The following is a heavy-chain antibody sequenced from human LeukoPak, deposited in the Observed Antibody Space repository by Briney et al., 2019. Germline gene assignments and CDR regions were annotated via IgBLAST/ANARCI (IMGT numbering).Heavy chain of an antibody. J-gene: IGHJ4*02. CDR3: TTLASTKY. CDR2: IRNKANSYAT. D-gene: IGHD2-8*01. Sequence: PGGSLRLSCAASGFTFSGSAMHWVRQASGKGLEWVGRIRNKANSYATAYAASVKGRFTISRDDSKNTAYLQMNSLKTEDTAVYYCTTLASTKYWGQGTLVTVSS. V-gene: IGHV3-73*01. CDR1: GFTFSGSA.